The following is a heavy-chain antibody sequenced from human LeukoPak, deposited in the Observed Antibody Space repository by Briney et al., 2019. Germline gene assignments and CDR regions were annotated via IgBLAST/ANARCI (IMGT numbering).Heavy chain of an antibody. D-gene: IGHD1-26*01. J-gene: IGHJ4*02. V-gene: IGHV3-30*02. CDR1: GFTFSSYG. Sequence: GGSLRLSCAASGFTFSSYGMHWVRQAPGKGLEWVAFIRYDGSNKYYADSVKGRFTISRDNAKNSLYLQMNSLRAEDTAVYYCASGSYALFDYWGQGTLVTVSS. CDR3: ASGSYALFDY. CDR2: IRYDGSNK.